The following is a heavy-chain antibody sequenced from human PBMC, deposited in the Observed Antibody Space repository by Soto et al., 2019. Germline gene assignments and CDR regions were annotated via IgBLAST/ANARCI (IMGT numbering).Heavy chain of an antibody. D-gene: IGHD2-15*01. CDR3: ARAEVVVAATPYYYYGMDV. CDR1: GGTFSSYA. J-gene: IGHJ6*02. V-gene: IGHV1-69*13. Sequence: ASVKVSCKASGGTFSSYAISWVRQAPGQGLEWMGGIIPIFGTANYPQKFQGRVTITADESTSTAYMELSSLRSEDTAVYYCARAEVVVAATPYYYYGMDVWGQGTTVTVSS. CDR2: IIPIFGTA.